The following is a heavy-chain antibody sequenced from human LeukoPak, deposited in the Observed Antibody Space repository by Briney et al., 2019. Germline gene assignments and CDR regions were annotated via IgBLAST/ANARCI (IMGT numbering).Heavy chain of an antibody. CDR1: GFTFGSYA. V-gene: IGHV3-30-3*01. CDR3: ARGGSGSYYYYYYYMDV. CDR2: ISYDGSNK. D-gene: IGHD5-12*01. J-gene: IGHJ6*03. Sequence: GRSLRLSCAASGFTFGSYAMHWVRQAPGKGLEWVAIISYDGSNKYYADSVKGRFTISRDNSKNTLYLQMNSLRAEDTAVYYCARGGSGSYYYYYYYMDVWGQGTTVTVSS.